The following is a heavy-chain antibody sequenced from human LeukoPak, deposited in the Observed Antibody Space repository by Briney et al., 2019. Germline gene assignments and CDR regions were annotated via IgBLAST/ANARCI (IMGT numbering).Heavy chain of an antibody. Sequence: APVKVSFKACVYTFTSYDINWVRQATGQGLEWMGWMNPNSGNTGYAQKFQGRVTMTRNTSISTAYMELSSLRSEDTAVYYCARVYRRSYGRRFPDYWGQGTLVTVSS. D-gene: IGHD1-26*01. CDR1: VYTFTSYD. CDR3: ARVYRRSYGRRFPDY. J-gene: IGHJ4*02. CDR2: MNPNSGNT. V-gene: IGHV1-8*02.